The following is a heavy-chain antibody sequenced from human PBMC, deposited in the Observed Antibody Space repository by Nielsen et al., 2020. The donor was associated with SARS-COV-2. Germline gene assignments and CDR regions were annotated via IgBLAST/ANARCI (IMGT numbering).Heavy chain of an antibody. CDR1: GGTLTQLS. D-gene: IGHD2/OR15-2a*01. V-gene: IGHV1-24*01. Sequence: ASVKVSCKVPGGTLTQLSMHWVRQAPGKGLEWMGEFDPQDGEATYAQKFQGRVTMTEDTSTDTAYMELSSLRSEDTAVYYCATSPSILLGSWFDPWGQGTLVTVSS. J-gene: IGHJ5*02. CDR3: ATSPSILLGSWFDP. CDR2: FDPQDGEA.